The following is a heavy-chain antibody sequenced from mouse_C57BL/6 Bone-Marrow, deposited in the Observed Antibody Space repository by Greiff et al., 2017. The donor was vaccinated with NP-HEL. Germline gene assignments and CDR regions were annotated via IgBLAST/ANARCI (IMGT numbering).Heavy chain of an antibody. J-gene: IGHJ2*01. V-gene: IGHV7-1*01. CDR1: GFTFSDFY. Sequence: EVQLMESGGGLVQSGRSLRLSCATSGFTFSDFYMEWVRQAPGKGLEWIAASRNKANDYTTEYSASVKGRFIVSRDTSQSILYLQMNALRAEDTAIYYCARDASDGSFDYWGQGTTLTVSS. CDR2: SRNKANDYTT. CDR3: ARDASDGSFDY. D-gene: IGHD2-3*01.